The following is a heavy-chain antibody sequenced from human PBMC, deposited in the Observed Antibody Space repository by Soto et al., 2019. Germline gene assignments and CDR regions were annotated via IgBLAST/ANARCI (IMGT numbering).Heavy chain of an antibody. CDR2: ISYDGSNK. J-gene: IGHJ4*02. V-gene: IGHV3-30*18. CDR3: ANDAPYFDY. CDR1: GGPFSSYG. Sequence: GGSLRLSCAASGGPFSSYGMHWVRQAPGKGLEWVAVISYDGSNKYYADSVKGRFTISRDNSKNTLYLQMNSLRAEDTAVYYCANDAPYFDYWGQGTLVTVSS.